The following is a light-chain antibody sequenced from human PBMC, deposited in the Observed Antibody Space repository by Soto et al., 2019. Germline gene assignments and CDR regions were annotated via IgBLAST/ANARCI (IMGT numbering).Light chain of an antibody. Sequence: DIQMTQSPSTLSASVGDTVTITCRASQSLSYWLAWYQQKPGQAPKHLIHKASTLESGVPSRFSGSGSGTEFTLTISSLQPDDFATFYCQRYDRFPYTFGQGTKLEIK. CDR1: QSLSYW. CDR3: QRYDRFPYT. J-gene: IGKJ2*01. V-gene: IGKV1-5*03. CDR2: KAS.